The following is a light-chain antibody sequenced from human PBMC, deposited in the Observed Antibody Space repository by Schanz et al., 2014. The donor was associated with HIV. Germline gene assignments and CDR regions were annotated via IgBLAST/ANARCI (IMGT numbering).Light chain of an antibody. CDR1: QTITNNF. CDR2: GAS. J-gene: IGKJ1*01. V-gene: IGKV3-20*01. CDR3: QQYGSPPWT. Sequence: EIVLTQSPGTLSLFPGERAALSCRASQTITNNFLAWYQQRPGQAPRLLIYGASNRATGIPDRFSGSESGTDFTLTISRVEPEDYAVYYCQQYGSPPWTFGQGTKVEVK.